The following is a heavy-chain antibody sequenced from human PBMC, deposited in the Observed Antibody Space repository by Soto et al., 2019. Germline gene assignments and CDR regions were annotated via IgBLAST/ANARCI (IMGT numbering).Heavy chain of an antibody. CDR2: ISYDGSNK. Sequence: GGSLRLSCAASGFTFGSYAMHWVRQAPGKGLEWVSVISYDGSNKYYADSVKGRFTISRDNSKNTLYLQMNSLRAEDTAVYYCARDRSIAAGDPFDYWGQGTLVTVSS. J-gene: IGHJ4*02. CDR1: GFTFGSYA. D-gene: IGHD6-13*01. V-gene: IGHV3-30-3*01. CDR3: ARDRSIAAGDPFDY.